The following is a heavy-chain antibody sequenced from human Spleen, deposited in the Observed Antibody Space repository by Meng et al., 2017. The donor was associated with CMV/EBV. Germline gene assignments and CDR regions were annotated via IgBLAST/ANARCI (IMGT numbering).Heavy chain of an antibody. Sequence: GESLKISCAASGFTFSGSAMHWVRQASGKGLEWVGRIRSQANSYATAYAASVKGRFTISRDDSKNTAYLQMNSLKAEDTGTYYCVRDRESELEYYYYGMDVWGQGTTVTVSS. D-gene: IGHD3-3*01. CDR1: GFTFSGSA. CDR3: VRDRESELEYYYYGMDV. V-gene: IGHV3-73*01. J-gene: IGHJ6*02. CDR2: IRSQANSYAT.